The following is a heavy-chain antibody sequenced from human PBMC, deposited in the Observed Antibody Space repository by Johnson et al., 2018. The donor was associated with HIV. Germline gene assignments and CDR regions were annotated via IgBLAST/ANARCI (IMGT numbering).Heavy chain of an antibody. Sequence: VQLVESWGGLVQPGRSLRLSCAASGFTFDDYAMHWVRQAPGKGLEWVSGISWNSGSIGYADSVKGRFTISRDNAKNSLYLQMNSLRAEDTAVYYCALTDYGDYPQRVPDAFDIWGQGTMVTVSS. CDR2: ISWNSGSI. CDR3: ALTDYGDYPQRVPDAFDI. V-gene: IGHV3-9*01. CDR1: GFTFDDYA. D-gene: IGHD4-17*01. J-gene: IGHJ3*02.